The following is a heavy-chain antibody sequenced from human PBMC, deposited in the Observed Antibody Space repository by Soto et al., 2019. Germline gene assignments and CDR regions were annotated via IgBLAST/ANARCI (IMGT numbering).Heavy chain of an antibody. Sequence: SETLSLTCAVSGGSISRGGYSWSWIRQPPGKGLEWIGYIYHSGSTYYNPSLKSRVTISVDRSKNQFSLKLSTVTAADTAVYYCARVPDRWGQGTLVTVPQ. D-gene: IGHD2-2*01. CDR1: GGSISRGGYS. V-gene: IGHV4-30-2*01. CDR2: IYHSGST. J-gene: IGHJ5*02. CDR3: ARVPDR.